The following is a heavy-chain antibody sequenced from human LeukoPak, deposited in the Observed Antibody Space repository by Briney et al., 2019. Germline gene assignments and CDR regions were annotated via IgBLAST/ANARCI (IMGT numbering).Heavy chain of an antibody. J-gene: IGHJ1*01. D-gene: IGHD3-22*01. CDR2: IYSADST. CDR3: ATVEYYDSSGSCYFQH. CDR1: GFTVSSNY. Sequence: GGSLRLSCAASGFTVSSNYMSWVRQPSGKGLELVSVIYSADSTYYADSVKGRFTISRDNSKNTLYLQMNSLRAEDTAVYYCATVEYYDSSGSCYFQHWGQGTLLTVSS. V-gene: IGHV3-53*01.